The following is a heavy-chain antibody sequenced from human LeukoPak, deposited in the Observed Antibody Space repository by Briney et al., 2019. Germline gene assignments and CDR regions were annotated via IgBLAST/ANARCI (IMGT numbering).Heavy chain of an antibody. Sequence: PSETLSLTCTVSGGSISSYYWSWIRQPPGKRLEWIGYIYYSGSTNYNPSLKSRVTISVDTSKNQFSLKLSSVTAADTAVYYCARGIVAGIGDYWGQGTLVTVSS. CDR2: IYYSGST. CDR3: ARGIVAGIGDY. CDR1: GGSISSYY. J-gene: IGHJ4*02. D-gene: IGHD6-19*01. V-gene: IGHV4-59*08.